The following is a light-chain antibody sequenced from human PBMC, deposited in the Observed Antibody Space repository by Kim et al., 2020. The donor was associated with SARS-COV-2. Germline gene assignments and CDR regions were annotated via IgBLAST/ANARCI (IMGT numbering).Light chain of an antibody. CDR2: SNN. CDR1: RSNIGSNT. V-gene: IGLV1-44*01. Sequence: GQRGTISCSGSRSNIGSNTVTWYQQLPGTAPKLLIYSNNQRPSGVPDRFSGSKSGTSASLAISGLQSEDEADYYCAAWDDSLNGWVFGGGTKLTVL. J-gene: IGLJ3*02. CDR3: AAWDDSLNGWV.